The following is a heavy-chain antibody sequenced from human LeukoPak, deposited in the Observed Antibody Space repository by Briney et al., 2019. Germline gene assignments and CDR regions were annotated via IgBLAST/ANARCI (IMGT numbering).Heavy chain of an antibody. D-gene: IGHD2-15*01. CDR3: ARDREEYCSGGSCTNFDY. J-gene: IGHJ4*02. CDR1: GFTFSSYN. V-gene: IGHV3-21*01. CDR2: ISTSSSYI. Sequence: GGSLRLSCAASGFTFSSYNMNWVRQAPGKGLEWVSSISTSSSYIYYADSVKGRFTVSRDNARNSLFLQMNSLRAEDTAVYFCARDREEYCSGGSCTNFDYWGQGTLVTVSS.